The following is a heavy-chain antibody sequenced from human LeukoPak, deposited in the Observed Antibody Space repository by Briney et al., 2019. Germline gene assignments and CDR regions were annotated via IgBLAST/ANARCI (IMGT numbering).Heavy chain of an antibody. D-gene: IGHD6-19*01. J-gene: IGHJ1*01. CDR3: ARDGNSGWYPEYFQH. Sequence: SETLSLTCTVSGGSISSGSYYWSWIRQPAGKGLEWIGRIYTSGSTNYNPPLKSRVTISVDTSKNQFSLKLSSVTAADTAVYYCARDGNSGWYPEYFQHWGQGTLVTVSS. V-gene: IGHV4-61*02. CDR2: IYTSGST. CDR1: GGSISSGSYY.